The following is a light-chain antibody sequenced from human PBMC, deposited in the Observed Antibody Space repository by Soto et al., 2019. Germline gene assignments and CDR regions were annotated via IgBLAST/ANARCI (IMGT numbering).Light chain of an antibody. CDR3: QQYGYLSWT. J-gene: IGKJ1*01. V-gene: IGKV3-20*01. Sequence: EIVLTQSPGTLSLSPGERATLSCRASQNVDSNYLAWYQQKPGQAPRIIIFAASGRATGITDRFSGSGSGTDFTLTISRLEPEDFAVYYCQQYGYLSWTFGQGTKVEI. CDR2: AAS. CDR1: QNVDSNY.